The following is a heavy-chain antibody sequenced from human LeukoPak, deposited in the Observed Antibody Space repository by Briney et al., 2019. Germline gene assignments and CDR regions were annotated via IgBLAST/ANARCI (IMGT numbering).Heavy chain of an antibody. CDR3: ASGGATPFDY. D-gene: IGHD1-26*01. Sequence: SETLSLTCAVYGGSFSGYYWSWIRQPPGKGLEWIGEINHSGGTNYNPSLKSRVTISVDTSKNQFSLKLSSVTTADTAVYYCASGGATPFDYWGQGTLVTVSS. CDR2: INHSGGT. V-gene: IGHV4-34*01. CDR1: GGSFSGYY. J-gene: IGHJ4*02.